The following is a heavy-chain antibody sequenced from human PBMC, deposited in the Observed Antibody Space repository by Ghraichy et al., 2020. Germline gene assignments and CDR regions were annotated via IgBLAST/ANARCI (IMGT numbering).Heavy chain of an antibody. CDR1: GISFSSYA. J-gene: IGHJ4*02. V-gene: IGHV3-23*01. Sequence: GGSLRLSCAASGISFSSYAMSWVRQAPGKGLDWVSVISGSGDQTYYADSVKGRFTISRDNSKDTLSLQMNSLRAEDTAIYYCVCWAYGGNLGGFDYWGQGALVTVSS. D-gene: IGHD4-23*01. CDR2: ISGSGDQT. CDR3: VCWAYGGNLGGFDY.